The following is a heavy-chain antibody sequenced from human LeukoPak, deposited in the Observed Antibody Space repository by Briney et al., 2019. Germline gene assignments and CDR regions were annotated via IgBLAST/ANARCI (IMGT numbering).Heavy chain of an antibody. J-gene: IGHJ6*02. Sequence: SETLSLTCSVSGGSINSYYWNWIRRPPGKGLEWLGYIYYNGNTNYCAALKSRVTMSVDTSKNLCSLKVSSVTAADTAVYYCARGRSNYYGMDVWGQGTTVTVSS. CDR1: GGSINSYY. V-gene: IGHV4-59*01. CDR3: ARGRSNYYGMDV. D-gene: IGHD1-26*01. CDR2: IYYNGNT.